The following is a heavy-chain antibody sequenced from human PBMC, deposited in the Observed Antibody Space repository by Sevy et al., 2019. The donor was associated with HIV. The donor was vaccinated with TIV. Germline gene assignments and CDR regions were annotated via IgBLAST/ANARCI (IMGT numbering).Heavy chain of an antibody. CDR3: ATDQDWAFDN. J-gene: IGHJ4*02. D-gene: IGHD3-9*01. V-gene: IGHV3-48*01. CDR2: IGSGFNI. Sequence: GGSLRLSCELSGSTFSGHHLNWVRQAPGKGLEWVAYIGSGFNIYYTHSVRGLFTISMDNARNSLFLQMDSLRAEDTAVYYCATDQDWAFDNWGQGTLVTVSS. CDR1: GSTFSGHH.